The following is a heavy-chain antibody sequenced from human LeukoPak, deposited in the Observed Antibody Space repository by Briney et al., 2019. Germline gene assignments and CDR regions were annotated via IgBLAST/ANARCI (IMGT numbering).Heavy chain of an antibody. CDR1: GFPFNTYE. V-gene: IGHV3-48*03. CDR2: ISSSGSTK. J-gene: IGHJ4*02. Sequence: GGSLRLSCVASGFPFNTYEMNWVRQAPGKGLEWVSYISSSGSTKYYADSVKGRFTISRDNAQNSLYLQMNSLGAEDTAIYYCARVGAYAAVNCWGQGTLVTVSS. D-gene: IGHD3-16*01. CDR3: ARVGAYAAVNC.